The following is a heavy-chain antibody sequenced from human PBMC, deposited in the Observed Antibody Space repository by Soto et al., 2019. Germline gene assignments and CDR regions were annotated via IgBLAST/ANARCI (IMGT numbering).Heavy chain of an antibody. V-gene: IGHV6-1*01. CDR1: WDSFSIPSST. CDR2: TRYTSKWSY. Sequence: SEALSLTCAISWDSFSIPSSTLELIRHSPSRGLEWLGRTRYTSKWSYEYSLSVKGRITIGPDTSKNHFSLQLDSVTPEDTAVYYSIRVDSNDEGSWGQRTLVTVSS. J-gene: IGHJ4*02. D-gene: IGHD1-1*01. CDR3: IRVDSNDEGS.